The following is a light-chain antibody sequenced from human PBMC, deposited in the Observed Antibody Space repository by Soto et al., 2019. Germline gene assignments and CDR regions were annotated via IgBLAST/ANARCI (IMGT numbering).Light chain of an antibody. J-gene: IGKJ1*01. CDR3: QQYNNWPRT. V-gene: IGKV3-15*01. CDR1: QSVSNN. Sequence: VMTQSPGTLSVSPGEAATPSCRASQSVSNNYLAWYQQKPGQAPRLLIYGASTRATGIPARFSGSGSGTEFTLTISSLQSEDFAVYYCQQYNNWPRTFGQGTKVDIK. CDR2: GAS.